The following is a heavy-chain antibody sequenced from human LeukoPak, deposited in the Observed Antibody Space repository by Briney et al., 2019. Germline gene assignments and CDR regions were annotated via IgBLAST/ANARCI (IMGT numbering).Heavy chain of an antibody. CDR1: GFTFSSYA. CDR2: ISYDGSNK. V-gene: IGHV3-30-3*01. J-gene: IGHJ5*02. D-gene: IGHD6-19*01. CDR3: ATYASGYSSGWYLNWFDP. Sequence: PGGSLRLSCAASGFTFSSYAMPWVRQAPGKGLEWVAVISYDGSNKYYADSVEGRFTISRDNSKNTLYLQMNSLRAEDTAVYYCATYASGYSSGWYLNWFDPWGQGTLVTVSS.